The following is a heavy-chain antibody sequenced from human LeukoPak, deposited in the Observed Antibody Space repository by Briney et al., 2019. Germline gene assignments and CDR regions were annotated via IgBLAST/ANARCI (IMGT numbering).Heavy chain of an antibody. CDR1: GYSFTSYW. Sequence: GESPRISCKGSGYSFTSYWISWVRQMPGKGLEWMGRIDPSDSYTNYSPSFQGHVTISADKSISTSYLQWSSLKASDTAMYYCARRSPYYYGSGSYHEGDFDYWGQGTLVTASS. CDR3: ARRSPYYYGSGSYHEGDFDY. V-gene: IGHV5-10-1*01. D-gene: IGHD3-10*01. CDR2: IDPSDSYT. J-gene: IGHJ4*02.